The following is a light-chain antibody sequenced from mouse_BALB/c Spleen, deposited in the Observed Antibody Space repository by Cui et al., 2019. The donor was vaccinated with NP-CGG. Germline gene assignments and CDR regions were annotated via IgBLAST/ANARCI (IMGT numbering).Light chain of an antibody. V-gene: IGLV1*01. CDR1: TGAVTTSNY. Sequence: HAVVTQESALTASPGETVTLTCRSSTGAVTTSNYANWVQEKPDHLFNGLIGGTNNRAPGVHARFSGSLIGDKAALTVTGAQTEDEAIYFCALWYSNHWVFGGGTKLTVL. CDR2: GTN. J-gene: IGLJ1*01. CDR3: ALWYSNHWV.